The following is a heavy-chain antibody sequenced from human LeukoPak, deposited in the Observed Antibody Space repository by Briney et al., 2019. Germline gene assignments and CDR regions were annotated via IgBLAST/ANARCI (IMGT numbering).Heavy chain of an antibody. CDR2: ISSSSNYI. Sequence: GGSLRLSCAASVFTFSSYSMNWVRQAPGEGLGWVSSISSSSNYIYYADSVKGRFTISRDNAKNSLYLQMTSLRAEDTAVYYCASESGKGYDWYYFDYRGQGTLVTVSS. CDR1: VFTFSSYS. CDR3: ASESGKGYDWYYFDY. V-gene: IGHV3-21*01. D-gene: IGHD5-12*01. J-gene: IGHJ4*02.